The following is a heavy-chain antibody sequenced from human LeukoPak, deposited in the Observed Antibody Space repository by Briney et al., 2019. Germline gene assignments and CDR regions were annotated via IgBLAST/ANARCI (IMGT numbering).Heavy chain of an antibody. V-gene: IGHV4-61*01. CDR2: IYYSGST. CDR1: GGSINSGNYY. CDR3: ASRRVGAFDY. D-gene: IGHD1-26*01. J-gene: IGHJ4*02. Sequence: KSSETLSLTCTVSGGSINSGNYYWSWIRQPPGKGLEWIGYIYYSGSTNYSPSLKSRVTISIDTSKNQFSLKVSSVTAADTAVYYCASRRVGAFDYWGQGTLVTVSS.